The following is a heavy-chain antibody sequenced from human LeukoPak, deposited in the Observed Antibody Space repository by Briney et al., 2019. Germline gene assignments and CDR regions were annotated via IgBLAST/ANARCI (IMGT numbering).Heavy chain of an antibody. V-gene: IGHV3-30*03. J-gene: IGHJ5*02. CDR1: GFTFSSYG. CDR3: THLLSSGQRQYNWFDP. Sequence: GGSLRLSCAASGFTFSSYGMHWVRQAPGKGLEWVAVISYDGSNKYYADSVKGRFTISRDNSKNTLYLQMNSLRAEDTAVYYCTHLLSSGQRQYNWFDPWGQGTLVTVSS. CDR2: ISYDGSNK. D-gene: IGHD3-22*01.